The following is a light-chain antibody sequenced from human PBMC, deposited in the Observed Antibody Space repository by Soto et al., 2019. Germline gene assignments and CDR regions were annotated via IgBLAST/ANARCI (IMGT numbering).Light chain of an antibody. J-gene: IGKJ1*01. Sequence: EIVLTQSPGILSLSPGERATLSCRASQSVSSSYLAWYQQKPGQAPRLLIYGASSRATGIPDRFSGSGSGTDFTLTISRLEPEDLGVYYCQQYGSSLWTFGQGTKVDVK. CDR1: QSVSSSY. V-gene: IGKV3-20*01. CDR2: GAS. CDR3: QQYGSSLWT.